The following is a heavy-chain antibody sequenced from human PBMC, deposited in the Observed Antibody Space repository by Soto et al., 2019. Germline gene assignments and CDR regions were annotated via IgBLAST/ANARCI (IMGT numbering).Heavy chain of an antibody. Sequence: QVQLVESGGGVVQPGRSLRLSCGASGFTFSSYAMHWVRQVPGKGLEWVAVISYDGSNKYYADSVKGRFTISRDNSKNTLYLQMNSLRAEDTAVYYCARPLWRDDYNWGYFDLWGRGTLVTVSS. CDR3: ARPLWRDDYNWGYFDL. V-gene: IGHV3-30-3*01. J-gene: IGHJ2*01. D-gene: IGHD4-4*01. CDR1: GFTFSSYA. CDR2: ISYDGSNK.